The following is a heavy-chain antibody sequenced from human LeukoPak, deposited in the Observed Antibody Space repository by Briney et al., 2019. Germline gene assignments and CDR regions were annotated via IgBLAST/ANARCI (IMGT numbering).Heavy chain of an antibody. V-gene: IGHV4-31*03. Sequence: PSETLSLTCTVSGGSISSGGYYWSWIRQHPGKGLEWIGYIYYSGSTYYNPSLKSRVTISVDTSKNQFSLKLSSVTAADTAVYYCARHCDSSWQTPFDYWGQGTLVTVSS. CDR1: GGSISSGGYY. J-gene: IGHJ4*02. CDR3: ARHCDSSWQTPFDY. D-gene: IGHD6-13*01. CDR2: IYYSGST.